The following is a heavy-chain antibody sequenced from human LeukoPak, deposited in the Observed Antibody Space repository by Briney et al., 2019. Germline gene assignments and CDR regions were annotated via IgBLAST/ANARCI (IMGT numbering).Heavy chain of an antibody. V-gene: IGHV4-59*01. CDR2: LYYSGST. CDR3: ARVKVVVAATHYYYYYMDV. CDR1: GGSINSYY. J-gene: IGHJ6*03. D-gene: IGHD2-15*01. Sequence: KPSETLSLTCTVSGGSINSYYWSWIRQPPGKGLEWIGYLYYSGSTNYNPSLKSRVTISIDTSKNQFSLKLSSVTAADTAVYYCARVKVVVAATHYYYYYMDVWGKGTTVTISS.